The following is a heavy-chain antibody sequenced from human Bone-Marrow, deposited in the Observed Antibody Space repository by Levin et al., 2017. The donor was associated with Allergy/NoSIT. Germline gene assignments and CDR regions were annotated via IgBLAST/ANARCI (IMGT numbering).Heavy chain of an antibody. V-gene: IGHV2-5*02. J-gene: IGHJ4*02. CDR2: IYWDDDK. CDR3: AHSTAQLNTNYDILTGSQGRFDY. Sequence: KSSGPTLVKPTQTLTLTCTFSGFSLSTSGVGVGWIRQPPGKALEWLALIYWDDDKRYSPSLKSRLTITKDTSKNQVVLTMTNMDPVDTATYYCAHSTAQLNTNYDILTGSQGRFDYWGQGTLVTVSS. CDR1: GFSLSTSGVG. D-gene: IGHD3-9*01.